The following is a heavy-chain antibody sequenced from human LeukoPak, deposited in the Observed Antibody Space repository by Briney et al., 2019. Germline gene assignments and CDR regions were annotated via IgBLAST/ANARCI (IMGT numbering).Heavy chain of an antibody. Sequence: GESLKISCKGSGYSFTNYWIGWVRQMPGKGLEWMGIIYPGDSDTRYSPSFQGQVTISADKSISTAYLQWSSLRASDAAMYYCARPQTGGYRSGGSCYLDYWGQGTLVTVSS. J-gene: IGHJ4*02. CDR2: IYPGDSDT. CDR3: ARPQTGGYRSGGSCYLDY. V-gene: IGHV5-51*01. CDR1: GYSFTNYW. D-gene: IGHD2-15*01.